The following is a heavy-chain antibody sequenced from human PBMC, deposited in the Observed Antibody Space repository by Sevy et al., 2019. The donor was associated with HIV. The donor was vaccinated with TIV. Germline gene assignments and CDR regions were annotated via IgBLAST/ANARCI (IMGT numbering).Heavy chain of an antibody. CDR3: AREPYCSGGSCYSEWFDP. Sequence: GESLKISCAASGFTFSSYSMNWVRQAPGKGLEWVSSISSSSSYIYYADSVKGRFTISRDNAKNSLYLQMNSLRAEDTAVYYCAREPYCSGGSCYSEWFDPWGQGTLVTVSS. CDR1: GFTFSSYS. D-gene: IGHD2-15*01. V-gene: IGHV3-21*01. J-gene: IGHJ5*02. CDR2: ISSSSSYI.